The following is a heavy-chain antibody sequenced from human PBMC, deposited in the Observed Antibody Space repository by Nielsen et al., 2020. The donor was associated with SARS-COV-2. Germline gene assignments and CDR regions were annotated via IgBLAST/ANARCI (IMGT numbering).Heavy chain of an antibody. Sequence: GESLKISCKGSGYSFTSYWIGWVRQMPGKGLEWMGIIYPGDSDTRYSPSFQGQVTISADKSISTAYLQWSSLKASDTAMYYCARHNEEQLVRDYYYYYGMDVWGQGTTVTVSS. J-gene: IGHJ6*02. CDR1: GYSFTSYW. CDR3: ARHNEEQLVRDYYYYYGMDV. V-gene: IGHV5-51*01. CDR2: IYPGDSDT. D-gene: IGHD6-6*01.